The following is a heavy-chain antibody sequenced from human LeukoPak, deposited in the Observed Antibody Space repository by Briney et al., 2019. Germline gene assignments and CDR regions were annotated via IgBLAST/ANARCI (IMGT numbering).Heavy chain of an antibody. V-gene: IGHV4-34*01. J-gene: IGHJ6*03. CDR2: INHSGST. Sequence: SETLSLTCAVYGGSFSGYYWSWIRQPPGKGLEWIGEINHSGSTNYNPSLKSRVTISVDTSKNQFSLKLSSVTAADTAVYYCARHPAYDSSGYRPYYYYYYMDVWGKGTTVTVSS. CDR1: GGSFSGYY. D-gene: IGHD3-22*01. CDR3: ARHPAYDSSGYRPYYYYYYMDV.